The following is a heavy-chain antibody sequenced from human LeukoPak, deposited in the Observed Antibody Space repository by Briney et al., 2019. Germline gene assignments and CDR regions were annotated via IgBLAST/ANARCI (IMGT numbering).Heavy chain of an antibody. CDR1: GYTFTGYY. J-gene: IGHJ4*02. Sequence: ASEKVSCKASGYTFTGYYMHWVRQAPGQGLEWMGRINPNSGGTNYAQKFQGRVTMTRDTSISTAYMELSGLRSDDTAVYYCGTLLSNGPFDYWGQGSLVTVSS. CDR3: GTLLSNGPFDY. CDR2: INPNSGGT. V-gene: IGHV1-2*06.